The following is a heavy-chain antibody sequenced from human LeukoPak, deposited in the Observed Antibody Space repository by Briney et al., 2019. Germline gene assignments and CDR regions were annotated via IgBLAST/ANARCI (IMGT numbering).Heavy chain of an antibody. V-gene: IGHV3-48*02. CDR3: ARVWQDYSGVDY. CDR2: ISTTGTTI. D-gene: IGHD2-21*01. J-gene: IGHJ4*02. Sequence: GGSLRLSCAASGFTFSTYHINWVRQAPGKGLEWISYISTTGTTIHYADSVKGRFAISRDNAKSSLYLQMNSLRDEDTAVYYCARVWQDYSGVDYWGQGTLVTVSS. CDR1: GFTFSTYH.